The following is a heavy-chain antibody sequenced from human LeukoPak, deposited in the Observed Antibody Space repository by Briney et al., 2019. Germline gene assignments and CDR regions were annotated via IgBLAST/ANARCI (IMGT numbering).Heavy chain of an antibody. CDR2: IDPKSGGT. V-gene: IGHV1-2*06. J-gene: IGHJ4*02. CDR1: GYTFSGYY. D-gene: IGHD3-22*01. CDR3: ARVPSYYYDSSGYYDY. Sequence: ASVKVSCKASGYTFSGYYMQWVRQAPGQGLEWMGRIDPKSGGTNYAQKFQGRVTMTRDTSISTAYMELSNLRSDDTAVYYCARVPSYYYDSSGYYDYWGQGTLVTVSS.